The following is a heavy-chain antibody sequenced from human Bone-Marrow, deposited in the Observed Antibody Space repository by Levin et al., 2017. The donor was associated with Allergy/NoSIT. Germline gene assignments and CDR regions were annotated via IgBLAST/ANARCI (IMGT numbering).Heavy chain of an antibody. CDR3: ARDVVVVVPAAGVGVDY. V-gene: IGHV1-18*01. Sequence: GGSLRLSCKASGYTFTSYGISWVRQAPGQGLEWMGWISAYNGNTNYAQKLQGRVTMTTDTSTSTAYMELRSLRSDDTAVYYCARDVVVVVPAAGVGVDYWGQGTLVTVSS. CDR2: ISAYNGNT. D-gene: IGHD2-2*01. J-gene: IGHJ4*02. CDR1: GYTFTSYG.